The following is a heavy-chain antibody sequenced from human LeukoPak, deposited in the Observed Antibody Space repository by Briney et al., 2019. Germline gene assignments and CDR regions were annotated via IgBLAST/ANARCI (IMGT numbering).Heavy chain of an antibody. V-gene: IGHV3-30*04. D-gene: IGHD3-10*01. Sequence: PGRSLRLSCAASGFTFSSFAKHWVRQTPGKGLEWVAGMSYNGNDKYYEDSLKGRFTISRDNSKNTLYLQMDSLRAEDTAVYYCARDPSRFGEYGYFDYWGQGSLVTVSS. CDR3: ARDPSRFGEYGYFDY. J-gene: IGHJ4*02. CDR1: GFTFSSFA. CDR2: MSYNGNDK.